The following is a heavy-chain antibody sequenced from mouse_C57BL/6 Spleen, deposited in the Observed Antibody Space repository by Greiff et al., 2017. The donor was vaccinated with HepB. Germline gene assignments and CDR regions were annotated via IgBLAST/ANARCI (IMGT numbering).Heavy chain of an antibody. V-gene: IGHV5-16*01. Sequence: EVKVVESEGGLVQPGSSMKLSCTASGFTFSDYYMAWVRQVPEKGLEWVANINYDGSSTYYLDSLKSRFIISRDNAKNILYLQMSSLKSEDTATYYCARGHYYGNYFDYWGQGTTLTVSS. D-gene: IGHD1-1*01. CDR3: ARGHYYGNYFDY. CDR2: INYDGSST. J-gene: IGHJ2*01. CDR1: GFTFSDYY.